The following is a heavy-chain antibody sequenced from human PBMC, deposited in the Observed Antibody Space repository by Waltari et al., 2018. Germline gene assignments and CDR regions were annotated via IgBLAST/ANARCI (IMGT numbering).Heavy chain of an antibody. CDR3: AREWAGYCSSTSCYSNWFDP. J-gene: IGHJ5*02. CDR2: INHSGST. Sequence: QVQLQESGPGLVKPSQTLSLTCTVSGGSISSGGYYWSWIRQHPGKGLEWIGEINHSGSTNYNPSLKSRVTISVDTSKNQFSLKLSSVTAADTAVYYCAREWAGYCSSTSCYSNWFDPWGQGTLVTVSS. V-gene: IGHV4-31*03. CDR1: GGSISSGGYY. D-gene: IGHD2-2*02.